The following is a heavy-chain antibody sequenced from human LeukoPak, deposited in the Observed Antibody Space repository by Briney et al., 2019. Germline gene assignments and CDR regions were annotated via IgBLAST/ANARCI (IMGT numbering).Heavy chain of an antibody. CDR2: MYNSGST. Sequence: ETLSLTCTVSGASISSYFWSWIRQPPGKGLEWIGYMYNSGSTKYNPSLKSRVIISVDTSKNQFSLKLSSVTAADTAVYYCARFAHLSGYPDYWGQGTLVTVSS. CDR3: ARFAHLSGYPDY. J-gene: IGHJ4*02. CDR1: GASISSYF. V-gene: IGHV4-59*01. D-gene: IGHD3-22*01.